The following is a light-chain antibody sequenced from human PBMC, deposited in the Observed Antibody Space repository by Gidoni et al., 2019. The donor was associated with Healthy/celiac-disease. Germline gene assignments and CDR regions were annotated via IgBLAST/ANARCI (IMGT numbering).Light chain of an antibody. CDR2: SNN. Sequence: QSVLTPPPSASGPPGQRVTISCSGSSSNIGINTVNWYQHLPGTAPKLLIYSNNQRPSGAHDRFSGSKAGTSAALATSGLQYEDEDDYYCAAWDDSLEVFGGGTKLTVL. CDR1: SSNIGINT. V-gene: IGLV1-44*01. CDR3: AAWDDSLEV. J-gene: IGLJ2*01.